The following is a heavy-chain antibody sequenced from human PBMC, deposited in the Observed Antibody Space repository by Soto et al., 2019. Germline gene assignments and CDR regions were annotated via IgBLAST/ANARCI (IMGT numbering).Heavy chain of an antibody. CDR2: ISSSSSTI. Sequence: GALRLCCAASGFTFSSYSMNWVRQAPGKGLEWVSYISSSSSTIYYADSVKGRFTISRDNAKNSLYLQMNSLRAEDTAVYYCAREADILNWIDPWGQGTLVTVSS. J-gene: IGHJ5*02. CDR1: GFTFSSYS. V-gene: IGHV3-48*01. D-gene: IGHD3-9*01. CDR3: AREADILNWIDP.